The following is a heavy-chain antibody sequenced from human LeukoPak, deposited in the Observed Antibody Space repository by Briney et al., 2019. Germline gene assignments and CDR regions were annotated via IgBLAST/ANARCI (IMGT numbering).Heavy chain of an antibody. V-gene: IGHV1-3*03. Sequence: ASVKVSCKASGYTFTSYAMHWVRQAPGQRLEWMGWINAGNGNTKYSQEFQGRVTTTRDTSASTAYMELSSLRSEDMAVYYCARDGGADYDFWSGYPSPKPFDYWGQGTLVTVSS. D-gene: IGHD3-3*01. CDR3: ARDGGADYDFWSGYPSPKPFDY. J-gene: IGHJ4*02. CDR1: GYTFTSYA. CDR2: INAGNGNT.